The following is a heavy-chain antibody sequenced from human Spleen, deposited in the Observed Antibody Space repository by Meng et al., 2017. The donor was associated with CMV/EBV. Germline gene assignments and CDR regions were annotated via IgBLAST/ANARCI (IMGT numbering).Heavy chain of an antibody. J-gene: IGHJ6*02. V-gene: IGHV1-18*01. Sequence: ASVKVSCKASGYTFTSFGITWVRQASGQGLEWMGWISGHNGDTKHAQKFQGRVTLTADSSTTTAYMELRSLRSEDTAVYYCARVLGYCSSTSCYSDYYYYGMDVWGQGTTVTVSS. D-gene: IGHD2-2*01. CDR1: GYTFTSFG. CDR2: ISGHNGDT. CDR3: ARVLGYCSSTSCYSDYYYYGMDV.